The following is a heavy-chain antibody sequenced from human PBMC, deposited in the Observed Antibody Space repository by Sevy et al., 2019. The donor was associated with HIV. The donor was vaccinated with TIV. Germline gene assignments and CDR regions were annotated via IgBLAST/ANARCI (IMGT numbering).Heavy chain of an antibody. CDR1: GFTFSSYS. V-gene: IGHV3-21*01. D-gene: IGHD5-12*01. CDR3: ARDRGGAPGYDI. CDR2: ISSSSSYI. J-gene: IGHJ3*02. Sequence: GGSLRLSCAASGFTFSSYSMNWVRQAPGKGLEWVSSISSSSSYIYYEDSVKGRFTISRDNAKNSLYLQMNSLRAEDTAVYYCARDRGGAPGYDIWGQGTMVTVSS.